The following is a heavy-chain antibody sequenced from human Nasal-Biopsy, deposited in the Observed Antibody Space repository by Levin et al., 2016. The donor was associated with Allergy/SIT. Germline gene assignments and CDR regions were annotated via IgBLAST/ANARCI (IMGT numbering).Heavy chain of an antibody. V-gene: IGHV1-69*13. Sequence: SVKVSCKASGGTFNSYAVNWVRQAPGQGLEWVGGIIPQYGLANYAQNLQGRVTITADASTGTVYMEVSSLGFEDTAVYYCARVPFYYDRSGSYMWTAQFDPWGQGTLVTVSS. CDR3: ARVPFYYDRSGSYMWTAQFDP. CDR1: GGTFNSYA. J-gene: IGHJ5*02. CDR2: IIPQYGLA. D-gene: IGHD3-22*01.